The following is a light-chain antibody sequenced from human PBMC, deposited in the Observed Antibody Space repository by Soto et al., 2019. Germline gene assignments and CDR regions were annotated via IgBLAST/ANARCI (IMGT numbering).Light chain of an antibody. CDR2: DTS. CDR1: QSLSRN. CDR3: QQYNDWPLYT. J-gene: IGKJ2*01. V-gene: IGKV3-15*01. Sequence: EIVLTQSPGTLSLSPGERATLSCRASQSLSRNYLAWYQQRPGQAPRLLIYDTSTRATGIPARFSGSGSGTEFTLTIRSLQSEDFAVYYCQQYNDWPLYTFGQGTKLEI.